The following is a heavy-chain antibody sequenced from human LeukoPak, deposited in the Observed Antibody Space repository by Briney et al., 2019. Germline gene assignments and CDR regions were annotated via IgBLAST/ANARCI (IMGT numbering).Heavy chain of an antibody. Sequence: PSETLSLTCTVSGGSISSYYWSWIRQPPGKGLEWIGYIYYSGSTNYNPSLKSRVTISVDTSKNQFSLKLSSVTAADTAVYYCARVYVAATYYYYMDVWGKGTTVTVSS. CDR2: IYYSGST. D-gene: IGHD1-26*01. CDR3: ARVYVAATYYYYMDV. CDR1: GGSISSYY. V-gene: IGHV4-59*01. J-gene: IGHJ6*03.